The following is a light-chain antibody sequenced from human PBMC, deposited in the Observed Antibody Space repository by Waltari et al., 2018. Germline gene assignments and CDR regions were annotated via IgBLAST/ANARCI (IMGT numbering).Light chain of an antibody. V-gene: IGLV4-69*01. CDR3: QTVGHGTWV. CDR2: VNSDCRH. J-gene: IGLJ3*02. Sequence: QLVLTQSPSASAPLGASVKLTCTLSSGHTNNIIAWHQQHPKKGPRYLMKVNSDCRHNKGATIPERCSGSSSGAERYRTISSLQSEDEADYYCQTVGHGTWVFGGGTKLTVL. CDR1: SGHTNNI.